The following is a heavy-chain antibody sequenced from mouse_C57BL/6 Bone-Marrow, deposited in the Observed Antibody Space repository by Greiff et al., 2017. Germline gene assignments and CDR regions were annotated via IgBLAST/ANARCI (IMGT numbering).Heavy chain of an antibody. CDR1: GYTFTSYG. CDR3: AHYDYGGFAY. Sequence: LQESGAELARPGASVKLSCKASGYTFTSYGISWVKQRTGQGLEWIGEIYPRSGNTYYNEKFKGKGTLTADKSSSTAYMELRSLTSEDSAVYFCAHYDYGGFAYWGQGTLVTVAA. V-gene: IGHV1-81*01. CDR2: IYPRSGNT. D-gene: IGHD2-4*01. J-gene: IGHJ3*01.